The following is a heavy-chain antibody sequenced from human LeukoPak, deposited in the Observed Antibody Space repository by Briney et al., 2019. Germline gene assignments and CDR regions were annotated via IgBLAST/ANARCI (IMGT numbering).Heavy chain of an antibody. CDR3: ARDRIGCSSTSCYPYDAFDI. J-gene: IGHJ3*02. CDR2: INPSGGST. D-gene: IGHD2-2*01. V-gene: IGHV1-46*01. Sequence: ASVKVSCKASGYTFTSYYMHWVRQAPGQGLEWMGIINPSGGSTSYAQKFQGRVTMTRDTSTSTVYMELSSLRSEDTAVYYCARDRIGCSSTSCYPYDAFDIWGQGTMVTVSS. CDR1: GYTFTSYY.